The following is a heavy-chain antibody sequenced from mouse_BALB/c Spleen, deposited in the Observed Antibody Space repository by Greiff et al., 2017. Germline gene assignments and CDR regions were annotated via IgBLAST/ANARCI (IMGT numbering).Heavy chain of an antibody. CDR3: ARGGTTETLTFAY. J-gene: IGHJ3*01. Sequence: VHLVESGPGLVAPSQSLSITCTVSGFSLTSYGVHWVRQPPGKGLEWLGVICAGGSTNYNSALMSRLSISKDNSKSQVFLKMNSLQTDDTAMYYGARGGTTETLTFAYWGQGTLVTVSA. CDR2: ICAGGST. V-gene: IGHV2-9*02. CDR1: GFSLTSYG. D-gene: IGHD1-1*01.